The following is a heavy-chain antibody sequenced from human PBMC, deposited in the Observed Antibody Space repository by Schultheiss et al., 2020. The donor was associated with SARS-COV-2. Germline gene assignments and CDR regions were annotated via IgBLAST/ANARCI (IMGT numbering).Heavy chain of an antibody. J-gene: IGHJ6*02. CDR3: ARDAKFYYGMDV. Sequence: SETLSLTCAVYGGSFSGYYWSWIRQPPGKGLEWIGEINHSGSTNYNPSLKSRVTISVDTSKNQLSLKLSSVTAADTAVYFCARDAKFYYGMDVWGQGTTVTVSS. V-gene: IGHV4-34*01. CDR2: INHSGST. D-gene: IGHD2-2*01. CDR1: GGSFSGYY.